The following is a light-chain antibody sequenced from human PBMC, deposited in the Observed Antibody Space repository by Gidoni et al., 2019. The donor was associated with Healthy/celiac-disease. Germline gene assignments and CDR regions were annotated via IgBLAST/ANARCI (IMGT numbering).Light chain of an antibody. J-gene: IGKJ1*01. CDR1: RSVSSY. CDR2: DAS. CDR3: QQRSNWWT. Sequence: ELVLTQSPATLSLSPGERATLSCRASRSVSSYLAWYQQKPGQAPRLLIYDASNRATGIPARFSVSGSGTDFTLTISSLEPEDFAVYYCQQRSNWWTFGQGTKLEIK. V-gene: IGKV3-11*01.